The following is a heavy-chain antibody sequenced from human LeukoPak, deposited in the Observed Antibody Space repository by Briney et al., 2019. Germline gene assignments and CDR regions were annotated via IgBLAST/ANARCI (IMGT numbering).Heavy chain of an antibody. CDR2: ISGSGGST. CDR3: HYGGNSEGYRYFDY. D-gene: IGHD4-23*01. V-gene: IGHV3-23*01. Sequence: QPGGSLRLSCAASGFTFSSYAMSWVRQAPGKGLEWVSAISGSGGSTYYADSVKGRFTISRDNSKNTLYLQMNSLRAEDTAVYYCHYGGNSEGYRYFDYWGQGTLVTVSS. CDR1: GFTFSSYA. J-gene: IGHJ4*02.